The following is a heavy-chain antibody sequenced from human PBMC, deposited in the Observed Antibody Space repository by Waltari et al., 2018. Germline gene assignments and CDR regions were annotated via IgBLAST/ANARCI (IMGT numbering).Heavy chain of an antibody. Sequence: QVQLVQSGAEVKKPGASVKVSCKVSGYTFTSYGISWVRQAPGQGLEWMGWISAYNGNTNYAQKLQGRVTMTTDTSTSTAYMELRSLRSDDTAVYYCARVNPGRGSGSYLTEADYWGQGTLVTVSS. V-gene: IGHV1-18*01. J-gene: IGHJ4*02. CDR1: GYTFTSYG. CDR2: ISAYNGNT. D-gene: IGHD1-26*01. CDR3: ARVNPGRGSGSYLTEADY.